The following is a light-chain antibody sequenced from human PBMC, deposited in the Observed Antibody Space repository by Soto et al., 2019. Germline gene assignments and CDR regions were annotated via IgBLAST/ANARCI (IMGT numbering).Light chain of an antibody. CDR2: AAS. V-gene: IGKV1-8*01. J-gene: IGKJ5*01. CDR1: QGISSY. Sequence: IQMTQSPSTLSASVGYRVTITCRASQGISSYLAWYQQKPGKAPTLLIYAASTLQSGVPSRFSGSGSGTDFTLTISCLQSEDFATYYCQQYYSYLITFGQGTQREIK. CDR3: QQYYSYLIT.